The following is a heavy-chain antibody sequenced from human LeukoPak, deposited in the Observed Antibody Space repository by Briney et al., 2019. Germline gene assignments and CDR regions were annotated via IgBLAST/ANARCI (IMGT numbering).Heavy chain of an antibody. Sequence: GESLKISCKGSGYSFTTYWIGWVRQVPGKGLEWMGIIYPGDSDVRYGPSFQGQVTILADKSISTAYLQWSSLKASDTAMYYCARPREEGTAMGLRAFDIWGQGTMVTVSS. V-gene: IGHV5-51*01. D-gene: IGHD5-18*01. CDR3: ARPREEGTAMGLRAFDI. CDR2: IYPGDSDV. J-gene: IGHJ3*02. CDR1: GYSFTTYW.